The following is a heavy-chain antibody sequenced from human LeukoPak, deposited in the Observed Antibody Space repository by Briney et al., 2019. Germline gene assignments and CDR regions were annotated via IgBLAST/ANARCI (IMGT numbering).Heavy chain of an antibody. CDR3: AKDFVVVPGNVNYFDS. CDR1: GFTFSNYA. Sequence: GGSLRLSCAVSGFTFSNYAMSWVRQAPGKGLEWVSAISGSGDNTYYADSVKGRFTVSRDNSKNTLYVQMKSLRGEDTAIYYCAKDFVVVPGNVNYFDSWGQGTLVTVSS. CDR2: ISGSGDNT. J-gene: IGHJ4*02. D-gene: IGHD2-21*02. V-gene: IGHV3-23*01.